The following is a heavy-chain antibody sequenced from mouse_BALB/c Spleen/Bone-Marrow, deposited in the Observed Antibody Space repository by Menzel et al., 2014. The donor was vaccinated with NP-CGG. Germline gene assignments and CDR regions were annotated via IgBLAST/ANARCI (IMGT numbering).Heavy chain of an antibody. J-gene: IGHJ2*01. V-gene: IGHV1-7*01. CDR3: VRSDY. CDR2: INPSTGYT. Sequence: QVQLQQSGTELAKPGASVKMSCKASGYTFXTHWMHWVKQRPGQGLEWIGYINPSTGYTDYNQKFKDKATLTADKSSSTAYMQLISLTSEDSAVYYCVRSDYWGQGTTLTVSS. CDR1: GYTFXTHW.